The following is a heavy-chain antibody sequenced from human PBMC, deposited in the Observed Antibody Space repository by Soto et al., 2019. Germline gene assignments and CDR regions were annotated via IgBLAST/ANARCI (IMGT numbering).Heavy chain of an antibody. Sequence: SVSNAWMNWVRQAPGKGLEWVGRIKSKTDGGTTDYAAPVKGRFTISRDDSKNILYLQMNSLKTEDTAVYYCATDQLWELIVDAFDIWGQGTMVTVSS. CDR3: ATDQLWELIVDAFDI. J-gene: IGHJ3*02. CDR1: SVSNAW. V-gene: IGHV3-15*07. CDR2: IKSKTDGGTT. D-gene: IGHD1-26*01.